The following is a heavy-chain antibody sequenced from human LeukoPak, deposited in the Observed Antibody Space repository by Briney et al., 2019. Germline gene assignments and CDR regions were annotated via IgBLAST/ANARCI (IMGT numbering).Heavy chain of an antibody. J-gene: IGHJ6*04. CDR2: IYYGGSI. D-gene: IGHD2-2*01. V-gene: IGHV4-4*02. CDR3: ARGGSTSWPNKYSYGLDV. CDR1: GVSLSSSTR. Sequence: SETLSLTCAVSGVSLSSSTRWTWVRQSPEKGLEWIGEIYYGGSINYNPSLQSRVTISVDKSKNKVSLKMTFVTAADTAVYYCARGGSTSWPNKYSYGLDVWGKGTTVTVSS.